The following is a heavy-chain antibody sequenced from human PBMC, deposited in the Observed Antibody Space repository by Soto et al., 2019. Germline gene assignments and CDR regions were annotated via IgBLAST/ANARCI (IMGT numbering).Heavy chain of an antibody. J-gene: IGHJ5*02. CDR1: GFTFSSYG. CDR3: AKHAAFSAAGKLNWFDP. D-gene: IGHD6-13*01. V-gene: IGHV3-30*18. Sequence: GGSLRLSCAASGFTFSSYGMHWVRQAPGKGLEWVAVISYDGSNKYYADSVKGRFTISRDNSKNTLYLQMNSLRAEDTAVYYCAKHAAFSAAGKLNWFDPWGQGTLVTVSS. CDR2: ISYDGSNK.